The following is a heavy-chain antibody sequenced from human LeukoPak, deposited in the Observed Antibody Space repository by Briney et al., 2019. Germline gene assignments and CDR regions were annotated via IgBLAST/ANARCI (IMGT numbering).Heavy chain of an antibody. Sequence: PSETLSLTCTVSGGSISSNTYYWGWIRQPPGKGLEWIGSIYYSGSTYYNPSLKSRVTISVDTSKNQFSLKLSSVTAADTAVYYCASSAMIVVVPPPPPAFDIWGQGTMVTVSS. J-gene: IGHJ3*02. CDR2: IYYSGST. CDR3: ASSAMIVVVPPPPPAFDI. CDR1: GGSISSNTYY. V-gene: IGHV4-39*07. D-gene: IGHD3-22*01.